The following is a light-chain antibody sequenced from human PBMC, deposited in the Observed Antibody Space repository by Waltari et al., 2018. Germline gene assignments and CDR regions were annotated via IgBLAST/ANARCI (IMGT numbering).Light chain of an antibody. J-gene: IGLJ1*01. V-gene: IGLV3-1*01. CDR2: QDS. CDR3: QAWDSSTYV. CDR1: NLGDKY. Sequence: SYDLTQPPSVSVSPGQTASITCSGDNLGDKYACWYQQKPGQSPVLVIYQDSKRPSGIPERFSGSNSGNTATLTISGTQAMDEADYYCQAWDSSTYVFGTGTKVTVL.